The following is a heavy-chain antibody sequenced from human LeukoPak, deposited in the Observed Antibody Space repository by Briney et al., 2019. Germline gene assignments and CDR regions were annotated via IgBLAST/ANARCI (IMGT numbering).Heavy chain of an antibody. CDR1: GYTFTGYY. V-gene: IGHV1-69*05. J-gene: IGHJ4*02. D-gene: IGHD2-2*01. CDR2: IIPIFGTA. CDR3: ARGHVVPAAISFDY. Sequence: SVKVSCKASGYTFTGYYMHWVRQAPGQGLEWMGGIIPIFGTANYAQKFQGRVTITTDESTSTAYMELSSLRSEDTAVYYCARGHVVPAAISFDYWGQGTLVTVSS.